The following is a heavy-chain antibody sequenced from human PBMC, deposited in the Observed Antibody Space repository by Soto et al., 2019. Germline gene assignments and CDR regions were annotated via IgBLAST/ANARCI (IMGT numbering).Heavy chain of an antibody. CDR3: ARDRGFGESYGMDV. CDR1: GGSISSGDYY. V-gene: IGHV4-30-4*01. J-gene: IGHJ6*02. CDR2: IYYSGST. D-gene: IGHD3-10*01. Sequence: SETLSLTCTVSGGSISSGDYYRSWIRQPPGKGLEWIGYIYYSGSTYYNPSLKSRVTISVDTSKNQFSLKLSSVTAADTAVYYCARDRGFGESYGMDVWGQGTTVTVSS.